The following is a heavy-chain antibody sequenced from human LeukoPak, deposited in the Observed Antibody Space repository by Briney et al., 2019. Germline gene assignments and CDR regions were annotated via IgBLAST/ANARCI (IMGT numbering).Heavy chain of an antibody. V-gene: IGHV1-18*01. D-gene: IGHD2-2*01. J-gene: IGHJ5*02. CDR1: GYTFTSYG. Sequence: ASVKVSCKASGYTFTSYGISWVRQAPGQGLEWMGWISAYNGNTNYAQKFQGRVTMTRDTSITTAYMELSRLRSDDTAFYYCARVGKYCSSISCYVGESWFDPWGQGTLVTVSS. CDR2: ISAYNGNT. CDR3: ARVGKYCSSISCYVGESWFDP.